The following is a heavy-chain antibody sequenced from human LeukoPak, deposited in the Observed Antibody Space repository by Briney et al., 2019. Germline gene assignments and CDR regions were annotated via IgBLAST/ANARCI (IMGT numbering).Heavy chain of an antibody. CDR2: IYSGGST. CDR3: ARDYNGDYGYFDL. V-gene: IGHV3-66*02. CDR1: GFTVSSNY. J-gene: IGHJ2*01. Sequence: GGSLRLSCAASGFTVSSNYMSWVRQAPGKGLEWVSVIYSGGSTYYADSVKGRFTISRDNSKNMLYLQMNSLRAEDTAVYYCARDYNGDYGYFDLWGRGTLVTVSS. D-gene: IGHD3-10*01.